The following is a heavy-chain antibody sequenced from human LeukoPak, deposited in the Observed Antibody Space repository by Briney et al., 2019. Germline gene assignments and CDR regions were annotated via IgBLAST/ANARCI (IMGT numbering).Heavy chain of an antibody. J-gene: IGHJ6*02. Sequence: GGSLRDSRAASLFTHSSYSMNWGRPAPGKGLEWVSYISSSSGTIYNAVTVKGRFTISRDNAKSSLYLQKNSLRDEDTAVYYCARDGAALSSGRYWYDGMVVWGQGTTVTVSS. CDR3: ARDGAALSSGRYWYDGMVV. CDR2: ISSSSGTI. CDR1: LFTHSSYS. V-gene: IGHV3-48*02. D-gene: IGHD6-19*01.